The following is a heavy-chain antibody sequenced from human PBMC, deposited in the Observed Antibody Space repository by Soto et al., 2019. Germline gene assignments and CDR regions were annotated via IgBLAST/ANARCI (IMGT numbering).Heavy chain of an antibody. CDR3: AIERKTQVATTFAFDI. V-gene: IGHV1-69*08. CDR2: IIPILGAP. D-gene: IGHD5-12*01. CDR1: GGTFSSHI. J-gene: IGHJ3*02. Sequence: QVQLVQSGAEVKKPGSSVKVPCKASGGTFSSHIISWVRQAPGQGLEWMGRIIPILGAPVYAQNFQGRLTFSADKVTSTAYMELSSLKSEDTAIYFCAIERKTQVATTFAFDIWGQGTMVTVSS.